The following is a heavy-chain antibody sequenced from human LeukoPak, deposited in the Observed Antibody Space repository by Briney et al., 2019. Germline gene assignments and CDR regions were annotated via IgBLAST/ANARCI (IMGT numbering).Heavy chain of an antibody. Sequence: SGTLSLTCAVSGGSISSSNWWSWVRQPPGKGLEWIGEIYHSGSTNYNPSLKSRVTISVDKSKNQFSLKLSSVTAADTAVYYCASYCGGDCYSGGDWGQGTLVTVSS. D-gene: IGHD2-21*02. CDR1: GGSISSSNW. CDR3: ASYCGGDCYSGGD. V-gene: IGHV4-4*02. J-gene: IGHJ4*02. CDR2: IYHSGST.